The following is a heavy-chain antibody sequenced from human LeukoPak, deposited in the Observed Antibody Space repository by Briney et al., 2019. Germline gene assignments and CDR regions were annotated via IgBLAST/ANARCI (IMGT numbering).Heavy chain of an antibody. D-gene: IGHD5-18*01. CDR1: GFTFSSYG. J-gene: IGHJ4*02. V-gene: IGHV3-33*01. Sequence: GGSLRLSCAASGFTFSSYGMHWVRQAPGKGLEWVAVIWYDGSNKYYADSVKGRFTISRDDSKNTLYLQMNSLRAEDTAVYYCARDLGQLWLKGGLYFDYWGQGTLVTVSS. CDR2: IWYDGSNK. CDR3: ARDLGQLWLKGGLYFDY.